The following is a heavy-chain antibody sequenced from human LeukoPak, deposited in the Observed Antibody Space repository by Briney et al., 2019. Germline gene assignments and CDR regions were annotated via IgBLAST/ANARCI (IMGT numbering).Heavy chain of an antibody. CDR1: GGTFSSYA. CDR3: ARDLQNYDSSGYYQPGAFDI. CDR2: IIPIFGTA. D-gene: IGHD3-22*01. J-gene: IGHJ3*02. V-gene: IGHV1-69*06. Sequence: SVKVSCKASGGTFSSYAISWVRQAPGQGLEWMGGIIPIFGTANYAQKFQGRVTITADKSTSTAYMELSRLRSDDTAVYYCARDLQNYDSSGYYQPGAFDIWGQGTMVTVSS.